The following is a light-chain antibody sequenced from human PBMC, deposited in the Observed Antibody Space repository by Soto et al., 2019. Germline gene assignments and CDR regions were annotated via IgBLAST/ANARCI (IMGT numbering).Light chain of an antibody. CDR1: QSVSSK. Sequence: ETVMTQSPATLSLSPGERANISCRASQSVSSKLVWYQQKPGQAPRFLIYGASTRATGIPARFRGSGSGTEFTITIDILQSEDFDVYYCQQYNAWPPAFGGGTKVEIK. CDR2: GAS. V-gene: IGKV3-15*01. J-gene: IGKJ4*01. CDR3: QQYNAWPPA.